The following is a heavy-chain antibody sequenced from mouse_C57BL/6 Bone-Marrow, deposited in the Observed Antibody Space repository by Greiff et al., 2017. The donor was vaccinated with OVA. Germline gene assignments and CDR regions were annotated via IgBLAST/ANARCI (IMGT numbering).Heavy chain of an antibody. Sequence: EVQLQQSGAELVRPGASVKLSCTASGFNIKDDYMHWVKQRPEQGLEWIGWIDPENGDTEYASKFQGKATITADTSSNTAYLQLSSLTSEDTAVYYCTTGAYGTIDYWGQGTTRTVSS. V-gene: IGHV14-4*01. D-gene: IGHD1-1*01. J-gene: IGHJ2*01. CDR3: TTGAYGTIDY. CDR1: GFNIKDDY. CDR2: IDPENGDT.